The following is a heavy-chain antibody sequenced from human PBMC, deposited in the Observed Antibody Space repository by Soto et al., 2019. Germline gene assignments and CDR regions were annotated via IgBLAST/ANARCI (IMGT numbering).Heavy chain of an antibody. J-gene: IGHJ6*03. CDR1: GGSFSGYY. CDR2: INHSGST. Sequence: PSETLSLTCAVYGGSFSGYYWSWIRPPPGKGLEWIGEINHSGSTNYNPSLKSRVTISVDTSKNQFSLKLSSVTAADTAVYYCARVGRYYYYYYMDVWGKGTTVTVSS. CDR3: ARVGRYYYYYYMDV. V-gene: IGHV4-34*01.